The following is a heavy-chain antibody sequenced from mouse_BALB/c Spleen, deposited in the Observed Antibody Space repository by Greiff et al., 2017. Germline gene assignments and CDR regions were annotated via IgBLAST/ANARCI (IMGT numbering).Heavy chain of an antibody. J-gene: IGHJ3*01. Sequence: QVQLKESGPELVKPGASVKISCKASGYAFSSSWMNWVKQRPGQGLEWIGRIYPGDGDTNYNGKFKGKATLTADKSSSTAYMQLSSLTSVDSAVYFCARWDCNYAYWGQGTLVTVSA. D-gene: IGHD2-1*01. CDR2: IYPGDGDT. CDR1: GYAFSSSW. V-gene: IGHV1-82*01. CDR3: ARWDCNYAY.